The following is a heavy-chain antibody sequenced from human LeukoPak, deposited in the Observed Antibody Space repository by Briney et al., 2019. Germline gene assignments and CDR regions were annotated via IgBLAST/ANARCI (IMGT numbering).Heavy chain of an antibody. CDR1: GFTFSNYS. CDR2: ISSSSSYI. Sequence: GGSLRLSCAASGFTFSNYSMNWVRQAPGKGLEWVSSISSSSSYIYYADSVKGRFTISRDNAKNSLYLQMNSLRAEDTAVYYCARDEGYYGMDVWGQGTTVTVSS. V-gene: IGHV3-21*01. CDR3: ARDEGYYGMDV. J-gene: IGHJ6*02.